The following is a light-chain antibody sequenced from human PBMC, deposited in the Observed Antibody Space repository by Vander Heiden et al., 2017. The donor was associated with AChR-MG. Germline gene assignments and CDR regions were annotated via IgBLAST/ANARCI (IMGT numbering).Light chain of an antibody. CDR2: EVN. CDR1: ISDIGTYRL. CDR3: CSYVDSGTWV. J-gene: IGLJ3*02. Sequence: QSALTQPASVSGSPGQPVTVSGTGPISDIGTYRLVSWYQQRPGKAPKLIIYEVNKRPSGVSNRFSGSKSGNTASLTISGLQAEDEAEYYCCSYVDSGTWVFGGGTKLTVL. V-gene: IGLV2-23*02.